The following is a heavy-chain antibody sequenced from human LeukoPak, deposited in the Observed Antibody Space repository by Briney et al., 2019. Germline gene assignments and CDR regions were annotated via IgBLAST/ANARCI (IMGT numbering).Heavy chain of an antibody. J-gene: IGHJ4*02. CDR3: AREFEKGAAAGTFSY. D-gene: IGHD6-13*01. CDR2: IIPIFGTA. CDR1: GGTFSSYA. Sequence: ASVKVSCKASGGTFSSYAISWVRQAPGQGLEWMGGIIPIFGTANYAQKFQGRVTITTDESTSTAYMELSSLRSEDTAVYYCAREFEKGAAAGTFSYWGQGTLVTVSS. V-gene: IGHV1-69*05.